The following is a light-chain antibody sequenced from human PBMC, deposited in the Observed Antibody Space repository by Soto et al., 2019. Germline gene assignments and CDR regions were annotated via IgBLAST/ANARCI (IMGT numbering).Light chain of an antibody. Sequence: DIQMTQSPSSLSASVGDRGTITCRASQTISSNLNWYQQIPGTDPKLLIYAASTLQSGVTERFSGSGSGTDFTLAISSLQPEDFAIYYCQQSYRSPWTFGQGTKVDIK. J-gene: IGKJ1*01. V-gene: IGKV1-39*01. CDR3: QQSYRSPWT. CDR1: QTISSN. CDR2: AAS.